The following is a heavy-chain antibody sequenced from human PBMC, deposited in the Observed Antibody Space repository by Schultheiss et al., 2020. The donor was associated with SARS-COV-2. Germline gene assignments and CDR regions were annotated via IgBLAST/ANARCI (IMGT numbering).Heavy chain of an antibody. V-gene: IGHV3-11*06. CDR3: ARDSPWLRTYYYYGMDV. Sequence: GGSLRLSCAASGFTFSDYYMSWIRQAPGKGLEWVSSISSSSSYIYYADSVKGRFTISRDNAKNSLYLQMNSLRAEDTAVYYCARDSPWLRTYYYYGMDVWGQGTTVTVSS. J-gene: IGHJ6*02. CDR1: GFTFSDYY. CDR2: ISSSSSYI. D-gene: IGHD5-12*01.